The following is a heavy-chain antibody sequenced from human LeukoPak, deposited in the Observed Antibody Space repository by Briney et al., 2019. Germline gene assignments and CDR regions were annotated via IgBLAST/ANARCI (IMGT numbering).Heavy chain of an antibody. CDR3: ARGDILTGSYFDY. Sequence: GGSLRLSCAASGFTFSSYWMHWVRQAPGKGLVWVSRINTDGSSTSYADSVKGRFTISRDNAKNTLYLQMNNLRAEDTAVYYCARGDILTGSYFDYWGQGTLVTVSS. D-gene: IGHD3-9*01. CDR2: INTDGSST. J-gene: IGHJ4*02. V-gene: IGHV3-74*01. CDR1: GFTFSSYW.